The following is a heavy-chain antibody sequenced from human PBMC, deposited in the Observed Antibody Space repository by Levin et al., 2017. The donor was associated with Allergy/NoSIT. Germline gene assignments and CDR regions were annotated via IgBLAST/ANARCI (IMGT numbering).Heavy chain of an antibody. CDR1: GGSISSSSYY. D-gene: IGHD6-19*01. CDR2: IDYSRST. J-gene: IGHJ4*02. CDR3: ARRSIAVAGTKAYYFDY. Sequence: PSETLSLTCTVSGGSISSSSYYWGRIRQPPGKGLEWIGSIDYSRSTYYNPSLKSRVTISVDTSKNQFSLKLTSVTAADTAVYYCARRSIAVAGTKAYYFDYWGQGTLVTVSS. V-gene: IGHV4-39*01.